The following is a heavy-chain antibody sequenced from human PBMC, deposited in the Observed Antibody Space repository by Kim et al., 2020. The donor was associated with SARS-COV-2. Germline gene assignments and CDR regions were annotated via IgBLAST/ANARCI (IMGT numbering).Heavy chain of an antibody. CDR2: ISWNSGSI. CDR1: GFTFDDYA. Sequence: GGSLRLSCAASGFTFDDYAMHWVRQAPGKGLEWVSGISWNSGSIGYADSVKGRFTISRDNAKNSLYLQMNSLRAEDTALYYCAKDIRVRKVQGVTLVFSPMYYYYYGMDVWGQGTTVTISS. D-gene: IGHD3-10*01. J-gene: IGHJ6*02. CDR3: AKDIRVRKVQGVTLVFSPMYYYYYGMDV. V-gene: IGHV3-9*01.